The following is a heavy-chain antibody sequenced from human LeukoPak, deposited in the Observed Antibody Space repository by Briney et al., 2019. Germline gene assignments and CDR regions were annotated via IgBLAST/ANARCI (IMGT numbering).Heavy chain of an antibody. J-gene: IGHJ3*01. V-gene: IGHV4-34*01. D-gene: IGHD6-19*01. CDR1: EMSFSAYY. Sequence: NPSETLSLTCAVSEMSFSAYYWNWIRHSPGKGLEWIGEINYGGSTKYTPSLEGRGTILIDTSKNQFSLKLTSVTPADTPVYYCARGFPPGSGSRGSHAFDVWGQGTMVTVSS. CDR3: ARGFPPGSGSRGSHAFDV. CDR2: INYGGST.